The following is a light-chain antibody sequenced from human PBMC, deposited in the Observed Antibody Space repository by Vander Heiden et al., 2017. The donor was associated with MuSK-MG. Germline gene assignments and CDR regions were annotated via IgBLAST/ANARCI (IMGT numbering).Light chain of an antibody. J-gene: IGKJ1*01. V-gene: IGKV1-NL1*01. CDR1: QGISNS. CDR3: QQYYATPRT. CDR2: AAT. Sequence: DIQMTQSPSSLSASVGDSVTITCRASQGISNSLAWYQQKPGKAPKALVYAATRLQSGVPLRFRGSGSGTDYTLSISSLQPEDFATYYCQQYYATPRTFGQGTKVEIK.